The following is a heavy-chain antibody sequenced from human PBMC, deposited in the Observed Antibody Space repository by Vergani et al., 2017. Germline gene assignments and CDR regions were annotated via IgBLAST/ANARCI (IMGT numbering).Heavy chain of an antibody. J-gene: IGHJ4*02. Sequence: VQLVESGGGLVQPGGSLRLSCAASGFTFSSYGMHWVRQAPGKGLEWVAVISYDGSNKYYADSVKGRFTISRDNSKNTLYLQMNSLRAEDTAVYYCAKVLTFGGVIGAHDYWGQGTLVTVSS. D-gene: IGHD3-16*02. V-gene: IGHV3-30*18. CDR1: GFTFSSYG. CDR2: ISYDGSNK. CDR3: AKVLTFGGVIGAHDY.